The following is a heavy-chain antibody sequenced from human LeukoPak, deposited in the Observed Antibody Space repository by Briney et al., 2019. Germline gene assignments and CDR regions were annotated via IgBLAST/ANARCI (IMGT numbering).Heavy chain of an antibody. D-gene: IGHD3-3*01. CDR1: GGSISSYY. V-gene: IGHV4-59*01. CDR2: IYYSGST. CDR3: AAWAYDFWSGRPFDY. Sequence: SETLSLTCTVSGGSISSYYWSWIRQPPGKGLEWIGYIYYSGSTNYNPSLKSRVTISVDTSKNQFSLKLSSVTAADTAVYYCAAWAYDFWSGRPFDYWGQGTLVTVSS. J-gene: IGHJ4*02.